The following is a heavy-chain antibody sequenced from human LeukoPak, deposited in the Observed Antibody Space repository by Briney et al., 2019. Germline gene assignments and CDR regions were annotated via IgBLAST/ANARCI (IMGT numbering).Heavy chain of an antibody. D-gene: IGHD3-9*01. CDR3: ARGGALYYDIWD. Sequence: ASVKVSCKASGYTFTNYGITWVRQAPGQGLEWMGWINTYNGNTNFVQKLQGRVTMTTDTSTSTAYMELRSLRSDDTAVYYCARGGALYYDIWDWGQGALVTVSS. CDR1: GYTFTNYG. J-gene: IGHJ4*02. CDR2: INTYNGNT. V-gene: IGHV1-18*01.